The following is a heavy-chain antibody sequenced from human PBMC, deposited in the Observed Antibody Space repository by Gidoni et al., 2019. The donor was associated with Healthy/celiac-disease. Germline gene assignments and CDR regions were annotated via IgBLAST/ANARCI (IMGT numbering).Heavy chain of an antibody. CDR1: GHTFTSYD. CDR2: MTPNSGHT. J-gene: IGHJ6*01. Sequence: QVQLVHSGAEVKNPGASVKVSCKASGHTFTSYDINWVRQATGQGLEWMGWMTPNSGHTGYAQTFQGRVTMTRNTSISTAYMELSSLKSEDTAVYYGASHPPKDYVNYYGMDVWGQGTTVTVSS. V-gene: IGHV1-8*01. D-gene: IGHD4-17*01. CDR3: ASHPPKDYVNYYGMDV.